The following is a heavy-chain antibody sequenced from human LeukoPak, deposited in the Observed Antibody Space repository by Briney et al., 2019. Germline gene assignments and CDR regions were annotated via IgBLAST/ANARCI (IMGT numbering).Heavy chain of an antibody. CDR1: GGSISDYY. J-gene: IGHJ3*02. CDR3: ARSFYYGSGTYPPAAFDI. V-gene: IGHV4-59*08. D-gene: IGHD3-10*01. CDR2: IYYSGST. Sequence: SETPSLTCTVSGGSISDYYWSWIRQSPGKGLEYIGYIYYSGSTNYNPSLKSRVTISVDTSKNQFSLKLTSVTAADTAVYYCARSFYYGSGTYPPAAFDIWGQGTVVTVSS.